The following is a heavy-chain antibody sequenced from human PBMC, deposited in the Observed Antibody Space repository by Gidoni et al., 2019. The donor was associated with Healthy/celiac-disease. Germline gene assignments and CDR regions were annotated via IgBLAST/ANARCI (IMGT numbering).Heavy chain of an antibody. D-gene: IGHD3-3*01. CDR2: IDHSGST. V-gene: IGHV4-4*02. Sequence: QLPESVPGLVQPSWTLSLTCAVSGVSISSRLWWRWVRQPPGKGLEWIGEIDHSGSTNYNRSLKRRVTISVDKSKNQVSLKLSSVTAADTAVYYCARARGDTICGVVIPFYGMDVWGQGTTVTVSS. CDR1: GVSISSRLW. J-gene: IGHJ6*02. CDR3: ARARGDTICGVVIPFYGMDV.